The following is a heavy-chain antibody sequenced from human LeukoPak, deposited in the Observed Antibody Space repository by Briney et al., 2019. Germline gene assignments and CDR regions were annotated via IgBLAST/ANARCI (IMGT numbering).Heavy chain of an antibody. CDR1: GYTFTSYY. CDR2: INPSGGST. Sequence: ASVKVSCKASGYTFTSYYMHWVRQAPGQGLEWMGIINPSGGSTSYAQKFQGRVTMTRDTSTTTVYMDLISLRSEDTAVYYCARDLGGNIAPDYWGQGTLVTVSS. CDR3: ARDLGGNIAPDY. V-gene: IGHV1-46*01. J-gene: IGHJ4*02. D-gene: IGHD2/OR15-2a*01.